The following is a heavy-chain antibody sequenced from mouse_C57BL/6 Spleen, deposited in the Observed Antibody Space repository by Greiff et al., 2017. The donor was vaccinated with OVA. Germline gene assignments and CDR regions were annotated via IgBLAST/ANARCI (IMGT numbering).Heavy chain of an antibody. D-gene: IGHD1-1*01. CDR2: VNPGSGGT. V-gene: IGHV1-54*01. CDR1: GYAFTNYL. J-gene: IGHJ1*03. Sequence: LQESGAELVRPGTSVKVSCKASGYAFTNYLIEWVKQRPGQGLEWIGVVNPGSGGTNYNEKFKGKATLTADKSSSTSYSQLSILTSEASAVYVCARDYGSSYDFDVWGTGTTVTVSS. CDR3: ARDYGSSYDFDV.